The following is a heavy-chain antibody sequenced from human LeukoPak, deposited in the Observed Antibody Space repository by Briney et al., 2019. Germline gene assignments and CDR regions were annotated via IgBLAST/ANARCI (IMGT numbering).Heavy chain of an antibody. CDR3: ARRGMTTVTGDY. V-gene: IGHV3-74*01. CDR2: IKSDGSST. J-gene: IGHJ4*02. D-gene: IGHD4-17*01. CDR1: GFTFSNYW. Sequence: GGSLRLSCAASGFTFSNYWMYWVRQAPGKGLVWVSRIKSDGSSTSYADSVKGRFTISRDNAKNTLYLQMNSLRAEDTAVYYCARRGMTTVTGDYWGQGTLVAVSS.